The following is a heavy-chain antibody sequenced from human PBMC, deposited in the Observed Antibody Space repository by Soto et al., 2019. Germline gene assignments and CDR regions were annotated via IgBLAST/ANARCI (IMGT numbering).Heavy chain of an antibody. CDR3: ARWGWLQKKGAYYFDY. D-gene: IGHD5-12*01. CDR2: IIPIFGTA. J-gene: IGHJ4*02. Sequence: ASVKVSCKASGGTFSSYAISWVRQAPGQGLEWMGGIIPIFGTANYAQKFQGRVTITADESTSTAYMELSSLRSEDTAVYYCARWGWLQKKGAYYFDYWGQGTLVTVSS. CDR1: GGTFSSYA. V-gene: IGHV1-69*13.